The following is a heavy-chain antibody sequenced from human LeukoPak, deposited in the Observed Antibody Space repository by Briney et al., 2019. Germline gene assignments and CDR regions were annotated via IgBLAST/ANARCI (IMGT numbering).Heavy chain of an antibody. CDR1: GYSISSSNW. J-gene: IGHJ4*02. CDR3: ARDENFDY. Sequence: TLSLTCAVSGYSISSSNWWGWIRQPPGKGLEWIGYIYYSGSTYYNPSLKSRVTISVDTSKNQFSLKLSSVTAADTAVYYCARDENFDYWGQGTLVTVSS. V-gene: IGHV4-28*03. CDR2: IYYSGST.